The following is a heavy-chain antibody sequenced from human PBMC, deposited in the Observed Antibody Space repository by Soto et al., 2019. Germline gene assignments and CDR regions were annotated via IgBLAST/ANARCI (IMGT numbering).Heavy chain of an antibody. CDR3: ATGTMGYAFDI. V-gene: IGHV4-31*03. J-gene: IGHJ3*02. CDR2: IYYSGST. D-gene: IGHD3-10*01. CDR1: GGSISSGGYY. Sequence: QVQLQESGPGLVTPSQTLSLTCTVSGGSISSGGYYWSWIRQHPGKGLEWIGYIYYSGSTYYKPSLKSGVILSVDTSKNQFSLKLSSVTAADTAVYYCATGTMGYAFDICGQGTMLTVSS.